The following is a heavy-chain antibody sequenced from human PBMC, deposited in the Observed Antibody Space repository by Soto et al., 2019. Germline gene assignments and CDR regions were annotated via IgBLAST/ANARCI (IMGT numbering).Heavy chain of an antibody. Sequence: GESLKISCRGSGYSFTSYWIGWVRQMPGKGLEWMGIIYPGDSDTRYSPSFQGQVTISADKSISTAYLQWSSLKASDTAMYYCARQANCSSTSCYVYYYYGMDVWGQGTTVTVSS. J-gene: IGHJ6*02. CDR3: ARQANCSSTSCYVYYYYGMDV. CDR2: IYPGDSDT. CDR1: GYSFTSYW. D-gene: IGHD2-2*01. V-gene: IGHV5-51*01.